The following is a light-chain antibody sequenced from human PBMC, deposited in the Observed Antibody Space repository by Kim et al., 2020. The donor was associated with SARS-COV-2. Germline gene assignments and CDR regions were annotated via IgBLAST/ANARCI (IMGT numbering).Light chain of an antibody. CDR3: MIWPRNAVL. J-gene: IGLJ2*01. V-gene: IGLV5-37*01. Sequence: LTCPLPSDINVGSQNVYWVQQKPGSPPRYLLYYFSDSDKGQGSGVPSRFSGSKDASANTGILLISGLQSEDEADYYCMIWPRNAVLFGGGTQLTVL. CDR1: SDINVGSQN. CDR2: YFSDSDK.